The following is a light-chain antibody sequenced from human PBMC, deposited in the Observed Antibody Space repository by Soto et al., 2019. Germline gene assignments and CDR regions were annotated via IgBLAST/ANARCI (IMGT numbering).Light chain of an antibody. V-gene: IGKV1-39*01. CDR2: GGS. J-gene: IGKJ3*01. Sequence: DIQMTQSPSSLAASVGERVTITCRASQNIHSFLNWYQQKPGKAPQVLIYGGSALQSGVPSRFSGSGSGTDFTLTISSLQPEDFASYFCQQSSNIPFTFGPGTRVDI. CDR3: QQSSNIPFT. CDR1: QNIHSF.